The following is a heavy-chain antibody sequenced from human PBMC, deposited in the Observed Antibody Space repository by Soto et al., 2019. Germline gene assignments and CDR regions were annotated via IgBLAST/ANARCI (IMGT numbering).Heavy chain of an antibody. Sequence: QVQLVQSGAEVKKPGASVKVSCEASGYTFTDYYMHWARQAPGQGLEWMGWINSNSGGTNYAQKFQGRVTMTRDTSITTVYMELRRLRSDDTAVYYCARDSPSLAYCGGDCYSIDYWGQGTLVTVSS. CDR2: INSNSGGT. D-gene: IGHD2-21*02. V-gene: IGHV1-2*02. CDR1: GYTFTDYY. CDR3: ARDSPSLAYCGGDCYSIDY. J-gene: IGHJ4*02.